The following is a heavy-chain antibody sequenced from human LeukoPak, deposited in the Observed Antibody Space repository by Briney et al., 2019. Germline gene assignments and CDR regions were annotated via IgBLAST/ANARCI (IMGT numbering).Heavy chain of an antibody. D-gene: IGHD2-15*01. CDR1: GFTFSSYS. V-gene: IGHV3-21*03. CDR2: ISSSSSYI. CDR3: TTAGSGGREDY. Sequence: GGSLRLSCAASGFTFSSYSMNWVRQAPGKGLEWVSSISSSSSYIYYADSVKGRFTISRDDSKNTLYLQMNSLKTEDTAVYYCTTAGSGGREDYWGQGTLVTVSS. J-gene: IGHJ4*02.